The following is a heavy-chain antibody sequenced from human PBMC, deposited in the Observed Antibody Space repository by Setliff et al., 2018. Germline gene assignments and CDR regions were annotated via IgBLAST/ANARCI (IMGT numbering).Heavy chain of an antibody. Sequence: AGGSLRLSCAASGFNFMNYGMNWVRQAPGEGLEWVSYISSISSSTIYYADSVKGRSTISRDNSKNNFFLQINNLRAADTATYYCAKDRVNDGFWDFDSWGQGIVVTVSS. D-gene: IGHD1-26*01. CDR1: GFNFMNYG. J-gene: IGHJ4*02. CDR2: ISSISSSTI. CDR3: AKDRVNDGFWDFDS. V-gene: IGHV3-48*04.